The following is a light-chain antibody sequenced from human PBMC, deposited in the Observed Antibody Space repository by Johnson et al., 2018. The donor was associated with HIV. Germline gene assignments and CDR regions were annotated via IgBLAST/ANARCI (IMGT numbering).Light chain of an antibody. Sequence: QSVLTQPPSVSAAPGQKVTISCSGSSSNIGNNYVSWYQQLPGTAPKLLIYENNKRPSGIPDRFSGSKSGTSATLGITGLRTGDEADYYCGTWDSSRGVFGTGTKVTVL. CDR3: GTWDSSRGV. V-gene: IGLV1-51*02. J-gene: IGLJ1*01. CDR1: SSNIGNNY. CDR2: ENN.